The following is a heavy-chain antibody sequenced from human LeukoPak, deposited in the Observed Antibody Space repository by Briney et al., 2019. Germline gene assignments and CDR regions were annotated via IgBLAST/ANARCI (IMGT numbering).Heavy chain of an antibody. V-gene: IGHV4-59*01. CDR3: ARYSATTVTTSFDY. CDR2: IYYSGST. J-gene: IGHJ4*02. Sequence: SETLSLTCTVSGGSISSYYWSWIRQPPGKRLEWIGYIYYSGSTNYNPSLKSRVTISVDTSKNQFSLKLSSVTAADTAVYYCARYSATTVTTSFDYWGQGTLVTVSS. D-gene: IGHD4-17*01. CDR1: GGSISSYY.